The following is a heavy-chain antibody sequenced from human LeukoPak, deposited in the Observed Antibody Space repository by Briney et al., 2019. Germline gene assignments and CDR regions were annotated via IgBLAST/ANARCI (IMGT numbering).Heavy chain of an antibody. Sequence: KPSETLALTCTVSGGSISSYYWSWIRQPPGKGLEWIGYIYYSGSTNYNPSLKSRVTISVDTSKNQFSLKLSSVTAADTAVYYCARDYGGNSSHYYYGMDVWGQGTTVTVSS. J-gene: IGHJ6*02. V-gene: IGHV4-59*01. CDR3: ARDYGGNSSHYYYGMDV. CDR2: IYYSGST. CDR1: GGSISSYY. D-gene: IGHD4-23*01.